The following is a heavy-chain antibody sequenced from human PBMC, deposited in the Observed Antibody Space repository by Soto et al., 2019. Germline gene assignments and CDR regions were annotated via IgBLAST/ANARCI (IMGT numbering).Heavy chain of an antibody. V-gene: IGHV3-53*01. CDR1: GFIVNGKKY. CDR3: ATGRLREHAFEV. CDR2: VYSADGT. D-gene: IGHD4-17*01. Sequence: DVQVEESGGGLIQPGGSLRLSCAASGFIVNGKKYLTWVRQAPGKGLEWLSAVYSADGTFYADSVKGRFTVSLDNVKNTVYLQMNRLRSEETGVYYCATGRLREHAFEVWVPGTRVTVSA. J-gene: IGHJ3*01.